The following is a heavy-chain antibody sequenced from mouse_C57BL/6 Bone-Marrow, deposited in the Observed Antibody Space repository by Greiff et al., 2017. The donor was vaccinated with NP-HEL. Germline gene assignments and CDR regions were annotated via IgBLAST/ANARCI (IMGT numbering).Heavy chain of an antibody. CDR1: GYTFTSYT. CDR2: INPSSGYT. Sequence: ESGAELARPGASVKMSCKASGYTFTSYTMHWVKQRPGQGLEWIGYINPSSGYTKYNQKFKDKAKLTADKSSSIAYMQLSSLTSGDSSVYYCARADDYWGQGTTLTVSS. CDR3: ARADDY. V-gene: IGHV1-4*01. J-gene: IGHJ2*01.